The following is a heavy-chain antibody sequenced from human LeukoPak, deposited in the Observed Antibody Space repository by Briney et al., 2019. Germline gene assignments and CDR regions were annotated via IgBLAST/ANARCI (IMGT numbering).Heavy chain of an antibody. CDR3: ARGNEYSSSYFMDV. Sequence: ASVKVSCKASGYTFTSYGVSWVRQALGQGLEWMGWISAYSGNTDFAQKLQGRVTMTTDTSTSTAYMEVRSLRSDDTAVYYCARGNEYSSSYFMDVWGKGTTVTVSS. D-gene: IGHD6-6*01. J-gene: IGHJ6*03. CDR1: GYTFTSYG. CDR2: ISAYSGNT. V-gene: IGHV1-18*01.